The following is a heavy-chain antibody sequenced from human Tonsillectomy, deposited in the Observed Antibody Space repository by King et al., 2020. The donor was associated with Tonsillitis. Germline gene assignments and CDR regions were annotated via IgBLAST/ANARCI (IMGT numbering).Heavy chain of an antibody. V-gene: IGHV3-30*18. Sequence: VQLVESGGGVVQPGRSLRLSCAASGFSFRTYGMHWVRQAPGQGLDWVGVISYDERKKYYADSVKGRFTISRDNSKNTLYLQMNSLRAEDTAVSYCAKDYSDDSWWYFDLWGRGTLVTVSS. CDR3: AKDYSDDSWWYFDL. CDR2: ISYDERKK. CDR1: GFSFRTYG. J-gene: IGHJ2*01. D-gene: IGHD3-3*01.